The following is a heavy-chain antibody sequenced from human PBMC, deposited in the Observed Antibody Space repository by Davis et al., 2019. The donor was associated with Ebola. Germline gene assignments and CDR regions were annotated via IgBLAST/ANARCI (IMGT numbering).Heavy chain of an antibody. CDR1: GFSLSDYW. CDR3: ARSISRVTSYTTGVHFEH. Sequence: PSGSLTLSCEVSGFSLSDYWMAWARQAPGKGLQWVANIRYDGFVFYGDSVKGRFTISKDDAESAVSLQMNDLRAEDTGVYYCARSISRVTSYTTGVHFEHWGQGALVSVSS. V-gene: IGHV3-7*01. D-gene: IGHD4-23*01. J-gene: IGHJ4*02. CDR2: IRYDGFV.